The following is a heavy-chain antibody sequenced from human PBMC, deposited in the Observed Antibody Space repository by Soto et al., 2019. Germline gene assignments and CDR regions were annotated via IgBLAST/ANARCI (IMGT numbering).Heavy chain of an antibody. CDR2: ISGDGGSI. Sequence: GGSLRLSCAASVFTFSNCAMSWVRQAPGKGLEWVSIISGDGGSIYYADSVEGRFTISRDNSKNTLNLQMSSLRAGDTAVYYCVKAVGPTAPSSRIFDYWGLGTLVTVSS. CDR1: VFTFSNCA. D-gene: IGHD1-26*01. CDR3: VKAVGPTAPSSRIFDY. V-gene: IGHV3-23*01. J-gene: IGHJ4*02.